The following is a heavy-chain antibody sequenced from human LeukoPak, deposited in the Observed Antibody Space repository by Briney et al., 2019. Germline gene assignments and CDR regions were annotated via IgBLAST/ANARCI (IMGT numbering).Heavy chain of an antibody. CDR1: GFTFSSYE. D-gene: IGHD2-21*01. V-gene: IGHV3-74*01. CDR2: INSDGSST. J-gene: IGHJ6*03. Sequence: PGGSLRLSCAASGFTFSSYEMNWVRQAPGKGLVWVSRINSDGSSTSYADSVKGRSTISRDNAKNTLYLQMNSLRAEDTAVYYCARGSDYYYYYMDVWGKGPRSPSP. CDR3: ARGSDYYYYYMDV.